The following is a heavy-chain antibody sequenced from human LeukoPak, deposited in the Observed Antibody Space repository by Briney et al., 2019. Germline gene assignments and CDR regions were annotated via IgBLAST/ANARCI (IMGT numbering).Heavy chain of an antibody. J-gene: IGHJ6*02. Sequence: PSETLSLTCTVSGGSVSSGSYYWSWVRQAPGKGLEWASYISSGGSTIYYADSVKGRFTISRDNAKNSLYLQMNSLRAEDTAVYYCARDDLGTSYFYHGMDVWGQGTTVTVSS. CDR1: GGSVSSGSYY. D-gene: IGHD3/OR15-3a*01. CDR2: ISSGGSTI. CDR3: ARDDLGTSYFYHGMDV. V-gene: IGHV3-48*01.